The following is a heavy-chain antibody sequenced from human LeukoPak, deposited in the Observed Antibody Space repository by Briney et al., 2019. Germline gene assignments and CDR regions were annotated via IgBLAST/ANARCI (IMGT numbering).Heavy chain of an antibody. J-gene: IGHJ4*02. CDR3: ATVVGASPDYFDY. CDR2: IYILGPT. D-gene: IGHD3-10*01. Sequence: GGSLRLSCAASGFAVSSKDMSWVRQAPGKGLEWVSLIYILGPTSYADSVQGRFTISRDSTKNTLYLQMNSLRAEDTAVYYCATVVGASPDYFDYWGQGTLVTVSP. CDR1: GFAVSSKD. V-gene: IGHV3-53*01.